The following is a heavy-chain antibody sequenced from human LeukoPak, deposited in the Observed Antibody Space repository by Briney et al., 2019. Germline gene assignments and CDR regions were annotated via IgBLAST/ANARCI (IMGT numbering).Heavy chain of an antibody. CDR3: ARSRTYGDYGRGLDY. V-gene: IGHV3-74*01. CDR2: INTDGFST. J-gene: IGHJ4*02. Sequence: GGSLRLSCAASGFISSSYWMHWVRQPPGKGLVYIACINTDGFSTNYADSVKGRFTISRDNAKNTLYLQMNSLRAEDTAVYYYARSRTYGDYGRGLDYWGQGTLVTVSS. CDR1: GFISSSYW. D-gene: IGHD4-17*01.